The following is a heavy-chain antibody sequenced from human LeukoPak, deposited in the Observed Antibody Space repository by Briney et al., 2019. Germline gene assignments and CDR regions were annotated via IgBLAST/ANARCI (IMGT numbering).Heavy chain of an antibody. V-gene: IGHV3-23*01. CDR1: GFSFSYYW. Sequence: GGSLRLSCAASGFSFSYYWMSWARQAPGKGLEWVSGIDSGGTTNSADSVKGRFTISRDNSKNTLYLQMNCLRAEDTAVYYCGKGSRPYDSPFDIWGQGTMVTVSS. CDR3: GKGSRPYDSPFDI. D-gene: IGHD3-22*01. J-gene: IGHJ3*02. CDR2: IDSGGTT.